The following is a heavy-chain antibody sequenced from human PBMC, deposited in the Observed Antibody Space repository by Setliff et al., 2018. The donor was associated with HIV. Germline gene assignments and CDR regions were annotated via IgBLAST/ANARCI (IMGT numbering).Heavy chain of an antibody. CDR1: GYYFTTFW. V-gene: IGHV5-51*01. D-gene: IGHD3-3*01. CDR2: IYPGDSDT. Sequence: PGESLKISCKGSGYYFTTFWIAWVRQMPGKGLEWMGIIYPGDSDTRYSPSFQGQVTISADKSISTAYLQWSSLKATDTAMYYCARGSSAWSGYSYYFDYWGQGTLVTVSS. J-gene: IGHJ4*02. CDR3: ARGSSAWSGYSYYFDY.